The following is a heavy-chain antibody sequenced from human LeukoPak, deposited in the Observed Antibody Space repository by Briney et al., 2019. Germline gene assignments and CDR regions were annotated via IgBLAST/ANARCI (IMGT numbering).Heavy chain of an antibody. D-gene: IGHD6-13*01. CDR3: ARPAADFYYYYGMDV. CDR1: GGSISNSSYY. V-gene: IGHV4-39*01. Sequence: SETLSLTCTVSGGSISNSSYYWGWIRQPPGKGLEWIGSIYYSGSTYYNPSLKSRVTISVDTSKNQFSLKLSSVTAADTAVYYCARPAADFYYYYGMDVWGQGTTVTVSS. J-gene: IGHJ6*02. CDR2: IYYSGST.